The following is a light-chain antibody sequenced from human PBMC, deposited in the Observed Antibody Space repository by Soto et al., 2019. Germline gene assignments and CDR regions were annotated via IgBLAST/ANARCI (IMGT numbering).Light chain of an antibody. J-gene: IGLJ2*01. CDR2: EVS. V-gene: IGLV2-14*01. CDR3: SSYTSSSTLEVV. CDR1: SSDVGAYTS. Sequence: QSALTQPASVSGSPGQSITISCTGSSSDVGAYTSVSWYQQHPGKAPKLMIYEVSNRPSGVSNRFSGSKSGNTASLTISGLQAEDEADYYCSSYTSSSTLEVVFGGGTKLTVL.